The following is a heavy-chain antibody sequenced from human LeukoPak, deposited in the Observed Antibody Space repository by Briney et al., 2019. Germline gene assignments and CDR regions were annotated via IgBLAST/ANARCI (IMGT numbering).Heavy chain of an antibody. Sequence: PSETLSLTCTVSGGSISSHYWSWIRQPPGKGLEWIGYIYYSGSTNYNPSLKSRVTISVDTSKNQFSLKLSSVTAADTAAYYCARDSIAAAGFRWVTFDPWGQGTLVTVSS. CDR3: ARDSIAAAGFRWVTFDP. CDR2: IYYSGST. V-gene: IGHV4-59*11. D-gene: IGHD6-13*01. J-gene: IGHJ5*02. CDR1: GGSISSHY.